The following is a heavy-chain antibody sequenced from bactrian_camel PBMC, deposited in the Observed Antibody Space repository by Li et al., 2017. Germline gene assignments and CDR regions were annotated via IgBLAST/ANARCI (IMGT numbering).Heavy chain of an antibody. J-gene: IGHJ4*01. CDR3: AAQPGLKVVNNRKMYVKAENFNY. D-gene: IGHD1*01. Sequence: QLVESGGGSARTGGSLRLSCVASGDKYRNTYLMAWFRQAPGKEREGVAVLDSVGSINYADSVKGRFTISKDDAKNTLYLQMTSLKPEDTAMYYCAAQPGLKVVNNRKMYVKAENFNYWGQGTQVTVS. V-gene: IGHV3S53*01. CDR2: LDSVGSI. CDR1: GDKYRNTY.